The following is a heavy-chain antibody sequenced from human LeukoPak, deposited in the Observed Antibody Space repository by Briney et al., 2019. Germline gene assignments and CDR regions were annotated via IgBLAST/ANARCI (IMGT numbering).Heavy chain of an antibody. D-gene: IGHD3-22*01. CDR1: GIAFSNSI. CDR3: AREGHTSGYCGTFDV. V-gene: IGHV3-30*04. J-gene: IGHJ3*01. Sequence: PGGSLSLSCVASGIAFSNSIMHWVRQAPGKGLEWVSAMSYDGFSKYYADSMKGRLTISRDDSKNTVYLQMKSLRPEDTAVYYCAREGHTSGYCGTFDVWGQGTTVAVS. CDR2: MSYDGFSK.